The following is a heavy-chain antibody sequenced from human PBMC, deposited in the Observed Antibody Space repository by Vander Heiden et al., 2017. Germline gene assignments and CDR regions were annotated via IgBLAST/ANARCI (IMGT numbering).Heavy chain of an antibody. V-gene: IGHV4-59*01. CDR1: GGSISSYY. D-gene: IGHD6-13*01. J-gene: IGHJ4*02. CDR2: IYYSGST. Sequence: QVQLQESGPGLVKPSETLSLTCTVSGGSISSYYWRWIRQPPGKGLEWIGYIYYSGSTNYNPSLKSRVTISVDTSKNQFSLKLSSVTAADTAVYYCARGRIAAGLFDYWGQGTLVTVSS. CDR3: ARGRIAAGLFDY.